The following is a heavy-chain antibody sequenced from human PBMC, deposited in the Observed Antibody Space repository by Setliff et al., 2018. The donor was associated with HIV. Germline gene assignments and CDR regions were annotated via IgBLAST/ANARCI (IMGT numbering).Heavy chain of an antibody. CDR1: GFTFDSYV. Sequence: GGSLRLSCAATGFTFDSYVLHWVRQAPGKGLEWVAVMSIHGNVIIYADSVEGRFTISRDNSRNRLFLQMNSLRVEDTAVYYCATLARFAPDYWSQGTQVTVSS. CDR2: MSIHGNVI. V-gene: IGHV3-30*03. CDR3: ATLARFAPDY. J-gene: IGHJ4*02.